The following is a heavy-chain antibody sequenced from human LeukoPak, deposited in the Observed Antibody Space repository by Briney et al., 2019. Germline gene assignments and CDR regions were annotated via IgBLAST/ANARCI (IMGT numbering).Heavy chain of an antibody. CDR2: ISYDGSNK. J-gene: IGHJ6*02. CDR1: GFTFSSYA. V-gene: IGHV3-30-3*01. CDR3: ARSVVPAATDYYYYYGMDV. Sequence: GGSLRLSCAASGFTFSSYAMHWVRQAPGKGLEWVAVISYDGSNKYYADSVKGRLTISRDNSKNTLYLQMNSLRAEDTAVYYCARSVVPAATDYYYYYGMDVWGQGTTVTVSS. D-gene: IGHD2-2*01.